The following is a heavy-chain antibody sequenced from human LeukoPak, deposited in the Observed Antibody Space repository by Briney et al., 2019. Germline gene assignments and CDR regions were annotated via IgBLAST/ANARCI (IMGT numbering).Heavy chain of an antibody. CDR3: ARVGYYYDSSGYYRPLGVLDYGDY. CDR2: ISAYNGNT. CDR1: GYTFTSYG. J-gene: IGHJ4*02. V-gene: IGHV1-18*01. D-gene: IGHD3-22*01. Sequence: ASVKVSCKASGYTFTSYGISWVRQAPGQGLEWTGWISAYNGNTNYAQKLQGRVTMTTDTSTSTAYMELGCLRSDDTAVYYCARVGYYYDSSGYYRPLGVLDYGDYWGQGTLVTVSS.